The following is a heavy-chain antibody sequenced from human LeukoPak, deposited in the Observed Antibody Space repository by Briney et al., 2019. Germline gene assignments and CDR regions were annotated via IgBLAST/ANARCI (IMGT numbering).Heavy chain of an antibody. CDR2: IYHSGST. Sequence: SQTLSLTCAVSGGSISSGGYSWSWIRQAPGQGLEWIGYIYHSGSTYYNPSLKSRVTISVDRSKNQFSLKLSSVTAADTAVYYCARAFDFWSGNWFDPWGQGTLVTVSS. CDR1: GGSISSGGYS. V-gene: IGHV4-30-2*01. J-gene: IGHJ5*02. D-gene: IGHD3-3*01. CDR3: ARAFDFWSGNWFDP.